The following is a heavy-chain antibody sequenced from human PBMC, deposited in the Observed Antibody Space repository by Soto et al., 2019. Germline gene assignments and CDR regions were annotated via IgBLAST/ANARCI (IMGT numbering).Heavy chain of an antibody. J-gene: IGHJ4*02. V-gene: IGHV3-33*01. CDR1: GFTFSSYV. CDR3: AREGPSWRERGWLRPIDY. D-gene: IGHD5-12*01. CDR2: IWYDGSNK. Sequence: QVQLVESGGGVVQPGRSLRLSCVASGFTFSSYVMHWVRQAPGKGLEWVAVIWYDGSNKYYADSVKGRFTISRDNSKNTLYLRINSLRAEDTTVYDCAREGPSWRERGWLRPIDYWGQGTLVTVSS.